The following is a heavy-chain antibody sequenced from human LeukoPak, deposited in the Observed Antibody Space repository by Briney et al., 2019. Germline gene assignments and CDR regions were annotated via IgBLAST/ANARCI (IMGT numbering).Heavy chain of an antibody. Sequence: PSETLSLTCAVYGGSFSGYYWSWIRQPPGKGLEWIGEINHSGSTNYNPCLKSRVTISVDTSKNQFSLKLSSVTAADTAVYYCARASYYDQYLMYYMDVWGKGTTVTVSS. CDR1: GGSFSGYY. D-gene: IGHD1-26*01. V-gene: IGHV4-34*01. CDR2: INHSGST. J-gene: IGHJ6*03. CDR3: ARASYYDQYLMYYMDV.